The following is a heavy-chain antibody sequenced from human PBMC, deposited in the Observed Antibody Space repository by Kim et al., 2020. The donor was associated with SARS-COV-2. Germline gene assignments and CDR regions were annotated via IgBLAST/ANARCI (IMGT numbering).Heavy chain of an antibody. J-gene: IGHJ4*02. Sequence: SNPSLKSRVTISVDTSKNQFSLKLSSVTAADTAVYYCARLFIAAAGMVDYWGQGTLVTVSS. V-gene: IGHV4-39*01. D-gene: IGHD6-13*01. CDR3: ARLFIAAAGMVDY.